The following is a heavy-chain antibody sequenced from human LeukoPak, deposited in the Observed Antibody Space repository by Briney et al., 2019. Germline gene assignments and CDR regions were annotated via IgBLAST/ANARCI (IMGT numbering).Heavy chain of an antibody. Sequence: GGSLRLSCAASGFTFSSYEMNWVRQAPGKGLEWVSYISSSGSTMYYADSVKGRFTISRDNAKNSLYLQMNSLRVEDTAVYYCARDYYDSSSQTGIYGYWGQGTLVTVSS. D-gene: IGHD3-22*01. CDR1: GFTFSSYE. CDR2: ISSSGSTM. V-gene: IGHV3-48*03. CDR3: ARDYYDSSSQTGIYGY. J-gene: IGHJ4*02.